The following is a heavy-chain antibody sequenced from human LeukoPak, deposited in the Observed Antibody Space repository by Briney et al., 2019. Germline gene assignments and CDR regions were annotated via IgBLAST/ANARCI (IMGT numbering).Heavy chain of an antibody. J-gene: IGHJ3*02. D-gene: IGHD3-10*01. V-gene: IGHV4-38-2*01. CDR3: ARGVPPDDAFDI. CDR1: GYSISSGYY. Sequence: SETLSLTCAASGYSISSGYYWGWIRQPPGKGLEWIGSIYHSGSTYYNPSLKSRVTISVDTSKNQFSLKLSSVTAADTAVYYCARGVPPDDAFDIWGQGTMVTVSS. CDR2: IYHSGST.